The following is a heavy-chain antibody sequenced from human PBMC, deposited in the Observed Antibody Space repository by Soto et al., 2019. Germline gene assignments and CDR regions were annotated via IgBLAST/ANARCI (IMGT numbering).Heavy chain of an antibody. D-gene: IGHD2-15*01. CDR3: ARVYGGSYPHPYFDY. CDR2: IYYSGST. V-gene: IGHV4-31*03. CDR1: GGSISSGGYY. Sequence: SETLSLTCTVSGGSISSGGYYWSWIRQHPGKGLEWIGYIYYSGSTYYNPSLKSRVTISVDTSKNQFSLKLSSVTAADTAVYYCARVYGGSYPHPYFDYWGQGTLVTVSS. J-gene: IGHJ4*02.